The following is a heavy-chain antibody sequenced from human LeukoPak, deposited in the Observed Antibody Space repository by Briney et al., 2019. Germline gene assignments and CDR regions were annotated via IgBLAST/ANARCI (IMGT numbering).Heavy chain of an antibody. Sequence: ASVNVSCKASGYTFTSYDINWVRQATGQGLEWMGWMNPNSGNTGYAQKFQGRVTMTRNTSIGTAYMELSSLRSEDTAVYYCARGSVDVVLRYFDWCGDHFDYWGQGTLVTVSS. CDR2: MNPNSGNT. CDR3: ARGSVDVVLRYFDWCGDHFDY. D-gene: IGHD3-9*01. J-gene: IGHJ4*02. V-gene: IGHV1-8*01. CDR1: GYTFTSYD.